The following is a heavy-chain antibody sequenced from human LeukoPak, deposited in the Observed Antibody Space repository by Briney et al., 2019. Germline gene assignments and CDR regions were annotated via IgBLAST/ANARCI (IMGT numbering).Heavy chain of an antibody. CDR3: VREDTPATANY. CDR2: ISGGGDIT. V-gene: IGHV3-23*01. CDR1: GFNFANHA. D-gene: IGHD2-21*02. J-gene: IGHJ4*02. Sequence: GRSLRLSCAAYGFNFANHAMSWVRQTAGKGLEWVSAISGGGDITYYADSVKGRFTISRDNSKDTLFLQMHSLRPGDTAVYYCVREDTPATANYWGQGTLVTISS.